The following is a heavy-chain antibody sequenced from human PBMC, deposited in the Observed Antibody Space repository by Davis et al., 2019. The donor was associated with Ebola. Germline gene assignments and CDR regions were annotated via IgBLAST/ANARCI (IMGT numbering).Heavy chain of an antibody. CDR1: GYTFTSYY. J-gene: IGHJ6*02. D-gene: IGHD6-13*01. CDR2: INPSGGST. CDR3: ARVFTSSIWYRGLNYKYYGMDV. V-gene: IGHV1-46*01. Sequence: ASVKVSCKASGYTFTSYYMHWVRQAPGQGLEWMGIINPSGGSTSYAQKLQGRVTMTTDTSTSTAYMELRSLRSDDTAVYYCARVFTSSIWYRGLNYKYYGMDVWGQGTTVTVSS.